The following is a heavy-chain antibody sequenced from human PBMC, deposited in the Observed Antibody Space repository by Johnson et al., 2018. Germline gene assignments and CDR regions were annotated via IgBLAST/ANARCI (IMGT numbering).Heavy chain of an antibody. CDR3: TKGGGGYPNYYYMDV. V-gene: IGHV3-30*18. CDR1: GFSFSNYG. J-gene: IGHJ6*03. CDR2: ISYDGSNK. Sequence: QVQLVQSGGGVVQPGRSLRLSCAASGFSFSNYGMHWVRQAPGKGLEWVAVISYDGSNKYYADSVKGRFTISRDNSKNTLYLQMNSLRAEDTAVYYCTKGGGGYPNYYYMDVWGKGTTVTVSS. D-gene: IGHD1-26*01.